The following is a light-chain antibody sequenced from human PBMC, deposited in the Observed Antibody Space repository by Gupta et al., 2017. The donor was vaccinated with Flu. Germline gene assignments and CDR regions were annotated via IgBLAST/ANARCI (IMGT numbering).Light chain of an antibody. CDR1: SSNIGAGYD. J-gene: IGLJ3*02. CDR3: QSYDNSLSGSKV. V-gene: IGLV1-40*01. CDR2: GNS. Sequence: QPVLTQXXSVSGAXXXXVTISCTGSSSNIGAGYDVHLYQQIPGTAPKVLIYGNSNRPSGVPDRFSGSESVTSASLAITGLQAEDEADYYCQSYDNSLSGSKVFGGGTKLTVL.